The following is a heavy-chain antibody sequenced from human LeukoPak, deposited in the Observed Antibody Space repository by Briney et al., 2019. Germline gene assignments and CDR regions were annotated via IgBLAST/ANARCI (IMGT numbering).Heavy chain of an antibody. CDR2: IYPGDSDT. J-gene: IGHJ4*02. CDR1: GYIFTTYW. D-gene: IGHD6-6*01. V-gene: IGHV5-51*01. Sequence: GESLKISCKCSGYIFTTYWIGWVRPLPGKGLEWVGIIYPGDSDTRYRPSFQGQVTISADKSISTAYLQWSSLKASDTAMYYCARQGLSSSSDYWGQGTLVTVSA. CDR3: ARQGLSSSSDY.